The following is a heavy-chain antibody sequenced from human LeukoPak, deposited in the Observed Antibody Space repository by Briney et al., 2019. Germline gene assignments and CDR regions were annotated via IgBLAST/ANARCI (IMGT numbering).Heavy chain of an antibody. CDR3: ARGRYSSGWTSRDWFDP. V-gene: IGHV1-8*01. J-gene: IGHJ5*02. Sequence: ASVKVSCKASGYTFTSYDINWVRQATGQGLEWMGWMNPNSGNTGYAQKFQGRVTMTRNTSISTAYMELSSLRSEDTAVYYCARGRYSSGWTSRDWFDPWGQGTLVTVSS. CDR2: MNPNSGNT. CDR1: GYTFTSYD. D-gene: IGHD6-19*01.